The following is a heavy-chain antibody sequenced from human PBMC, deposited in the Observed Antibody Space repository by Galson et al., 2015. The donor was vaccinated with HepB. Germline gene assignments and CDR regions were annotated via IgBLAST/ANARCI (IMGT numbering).Heavy chain of an antibody. J-gene: IGHJ5*02. CDR2: TIPIAGVT. Sequence: SVKVSCKASGGTFSSYAISWVRQAPGQGLEWMGRTIPIAGVTNYAQKFQGRVTITADKLTSTAYMELSSLRSADTAVYYCAILGADLFHRWGQGTLVTVSS. D-gene: IGHD1-26*01. V-gene: IGHV1-69*04. CDR3: AILGADLFHR. CDR1: GGTFSSYA.